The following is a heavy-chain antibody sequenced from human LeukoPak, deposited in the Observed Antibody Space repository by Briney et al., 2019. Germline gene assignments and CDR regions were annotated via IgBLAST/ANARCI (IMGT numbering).Heavy chain of an antibody. CDR2: INHSGST. CDR1: GGSFSGYY. Sequence: SETLSLTCAVYGGSFSGYYWSWIRQPAGKGLEWIGEINHSGSTNYNPSLKSRVTISVDTSKNQFSLKLSSVTAADTAVYYCARDPVRRGSYRQDTNDYWGQGTLVTVSS. D-gene: IGHD1-26*01. J-gene: IGHJ4*02. CDR3: ARDPVRRGSYRQDTNDY. V-gene: IGHV4-34*01.